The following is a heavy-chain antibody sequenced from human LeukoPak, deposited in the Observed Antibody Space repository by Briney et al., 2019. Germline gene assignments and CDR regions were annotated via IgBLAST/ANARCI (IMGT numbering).Heavy chain of an antibody. Sequence: GGSLRLSCEASTFVFSGYSMNLVRQAPGKGLEWVSYISETSSHTYYAASVKGRFTISRDNAKNSLYLQMNSLRAEDTGIYYCARDRAPRARIGGMDVWGQGTTVIVSS. V-gene: IGHV3-21*06. CDR2: ISETSSHT. CDR1: TFVFSGYS. CDR3: ARDRAPRARIGGMDV. D-gene: IGHD3-16*01. J-gene: IGHJ6*02.